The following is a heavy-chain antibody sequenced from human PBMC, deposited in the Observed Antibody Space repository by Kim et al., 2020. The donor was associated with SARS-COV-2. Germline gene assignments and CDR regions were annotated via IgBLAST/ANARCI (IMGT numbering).Heavy chain of an antibody. CDR2: ISPDGTVK. V-gene: IGHV3-30*04. Sequence: GGSLRLSCTASGFIFNNHVFHWVRQAPGKGLEWVSVISPDGTVKYYADSVKARFSVSRDNSKNTLYLQIHSLTPEDTSVYYCAREGGPHFDFWGQEPRSPSPQ. CDR1: GFIFNNHV. J-gene: IGHJ4*01. CDR3: AREGGPHFDF.